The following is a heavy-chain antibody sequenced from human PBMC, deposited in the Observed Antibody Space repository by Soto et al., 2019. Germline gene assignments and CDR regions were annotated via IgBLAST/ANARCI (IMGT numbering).Heavy chain of an antibody. CDR2: IYSDGSST. CDR1: GFTFSSYW. J-gene: IGHJ4*02. CDR3: ARDLRGYCSSTSCYAFHYFDY. D-gene: IGHD2-2*01. V-gene: IGHV3-74*01. Sequence: GGSLRLSCAASGFTFSSYWMHWVRQAPGKGLVWVSRIYSDGSSTSYADSVKGRFTISRDNAKNTLYLQMNSLRAEDTAVYYCARDLRGYCSSTSCYAFHYFDYWGQGTLVTVSS.